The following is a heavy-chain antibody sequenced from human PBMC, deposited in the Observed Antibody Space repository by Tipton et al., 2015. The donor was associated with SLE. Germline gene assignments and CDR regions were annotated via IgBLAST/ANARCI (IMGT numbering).Heavy chain of an antibody. D-gene: IGHD3-10*01. CDR1: GFTFSSYS. CDR3: ARDRGTMVQGVSFDS. V-gene: IGHV3-21*03. CDR2: ISGSSSYI. J-gene: IGHJ4*02. Sequence: SLRLSCAASGFTFSSYSMNWVRQAPGKGLEWVSSISGSSSYIYYTDSVKGRFTISRDNAKNSLYLQMNSLRAEDTAVYYCARDRGTMVQGVSFDSWGQGTLVTVSS.